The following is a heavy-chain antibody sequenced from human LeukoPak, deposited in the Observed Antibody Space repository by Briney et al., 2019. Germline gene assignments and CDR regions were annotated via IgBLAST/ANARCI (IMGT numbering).Heavy chain of an antibody. CDR1: GGSFSGYY. CDR3: ARRVRGYGGTLFDY. CDR2: INHSGST. Sequence: TSETLSLTCAVYGGSFSGYYWSWIRKPPGKGLEWIGEINHSGSTNYNPSLKSRVTISVDTSKNQFSLKLSSVTAADTAVYYCARRVRGYGGTLFDYWGQGTLVTVSS. V-gene: IGHV4-34*01. D-gene: IGHD4-23*01. J-gene: IGHJ4*02.